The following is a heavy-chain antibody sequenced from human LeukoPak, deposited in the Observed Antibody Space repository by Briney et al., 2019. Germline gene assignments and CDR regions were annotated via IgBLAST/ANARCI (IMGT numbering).Heavy chain of an antibody. Sequence: GGSLRLSCAASGFTLSNNWMSWVRQAPGKGLEWVAIIKQDGSEKYYVDSVEGRFTISRDNAKSSLHLQMNFLRADDTAVYYCATNGDYYGSSGPYIGAYYFDYWGQGTLVAVSS. D-gene: IGHD3-22*01. CDR1: GFTLSNNW. CDR3: ATNGDYYGSSGPYIGAYYFDY. CDR2: IKQDGSEK. V-gene: IGHV3-7*01. J-gene: IGHJ4*02.